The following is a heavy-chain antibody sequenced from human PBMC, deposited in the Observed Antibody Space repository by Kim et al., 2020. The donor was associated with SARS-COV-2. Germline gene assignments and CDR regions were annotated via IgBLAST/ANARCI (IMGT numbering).Heavy chain of an antibody. CDR3: ARDYYDSSDYSNDGMDV. Sequence: GGSLRLSCAASGLTFSSYAMHWVRQAPGKGLEWVAVISYDGSNKYYADSVKGRFTISRDNSKNTLYLQMNSLRAEDTAVYYCARDYYDSSDYSNDGMDVWRQGTTVTVSS. CDR2: ISYDGSNK. V-gene: IGHV3-30-3*01. CDR1: GLTFSSYA. D-gene: IGHD3-22*01. J-gene: IGHJ6*02.